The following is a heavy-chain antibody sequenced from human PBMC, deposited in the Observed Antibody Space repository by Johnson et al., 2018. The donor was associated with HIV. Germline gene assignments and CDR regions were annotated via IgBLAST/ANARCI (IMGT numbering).Heavy chain of an antibody. CDR1: GFTFSSYG. D-gene: IGHD1-26*01. Sequence: QMLLVESGGGVVQPGRSLRLSCTASGFTFSSYGIYWVRQAPGKGLEWVALIWYDGSNKYYADSVKGRFTISRDNSKNTLYLQMNSLRAEDTAVYYCAKDEALGWELDPDAFDIWGQGTMVTVSS. CDR3: AKDEALGWELDPDAFDI. V-gene: IGHV3-33*06. CDR2: IWYDGSNK. J-gene: IGHJ3*02.